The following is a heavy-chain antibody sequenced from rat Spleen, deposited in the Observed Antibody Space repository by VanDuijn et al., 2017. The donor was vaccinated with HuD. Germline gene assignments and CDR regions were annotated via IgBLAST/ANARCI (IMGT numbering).Heavy chain of an antibody. CDR2: ISYDGSST. CDR3: ARQGLTTEGSGPRYYYVMDA. D-gene: IGHD1-11*01. V-gene: IGHV5-7*01. CDR1: GFTFTDYN. J-gene: IGHJ4*01. Sequence: EVQLVESGGGLIQPGRSLKLSCAASGFTFTDYNMAWVRQAPTKGLEWVATISYDGSSTYYRDSVKGRFTISRDNAKSTLYLQMDSLRSEDTATYYCARQGLTTEGSGPRYYYVMDAWGQGASVTVSS.